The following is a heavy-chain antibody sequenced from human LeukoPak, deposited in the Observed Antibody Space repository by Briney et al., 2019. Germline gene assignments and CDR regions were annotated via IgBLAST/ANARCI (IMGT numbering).Heavy chain of an antibody. CDR1: GYSISSGYY. CDR2: IYHSGST. J-gene: IGHJ4*02. Sequence: PSETLSLTCTVSGYSISSGYYWGWIRQPPGKGLEWIGSIYHSGSTYYNPSLKSRVTISVDTSKNQFSLKLSSVTAADTAVYYCARGAYGGNSRGQDFDYWGQGTLVTVSS. D-gene: IGHD4-23*01. V-gene: IGHV4-38-2*02. CDR3: ARGAYGGNSRGQDFDY.